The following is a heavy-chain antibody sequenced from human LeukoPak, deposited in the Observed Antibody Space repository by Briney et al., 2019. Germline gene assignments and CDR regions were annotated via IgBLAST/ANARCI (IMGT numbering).Heavy chain of an antibody. CDR1: GFTFSSYA. V-gene: IGHV3-21*01. CDR2: ISSSSSYI. J-gene: IGHJ3*02. Sequence: GSLRLSCAASGFTFSSYAMSWVRQAPGKGLEWVSSISSSSSYIYYADSVKGRFTISRDNAKNSLYLQMNSLRAEDMAVYYCARGGYCSSTSCYLGAFDIWGQGTMVTVSS. D-gene: IGHD2-2*01. CDR3: ARGGYCSSTSCYLGAFDI.